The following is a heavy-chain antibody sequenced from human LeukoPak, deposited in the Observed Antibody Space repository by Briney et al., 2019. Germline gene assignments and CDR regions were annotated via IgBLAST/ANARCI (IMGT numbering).Heavy chain of an antibody. CDR2: INGAGVT. CDR3: ARRGVQGYMDV. D-gene: IGHD1-26*01. J-gene: IGHJ6*03. V-gene: IGHV3-53*01. Sequence: PGGSLRLSCAASGFSVINHFMHWVRQAPGEGPQWVSTINGAGVTYYAASVKGRFTISRDTVKNTFSLQMNNLRADDTAVYFCARRGVQGYMDVWGKGTTVTVS. CDR1: GFSVINHF.